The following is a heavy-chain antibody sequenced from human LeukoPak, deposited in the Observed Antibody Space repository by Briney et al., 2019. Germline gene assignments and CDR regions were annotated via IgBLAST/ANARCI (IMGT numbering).Heavy chain of an antibody. CDR1: GYTFTGYY. J-gene: IGHJ4*02. Sequence: GASVKVSCKASGYTFTGYYMHWVRQAPGQGLEWMGWINPNSGGTNYAQKLQGRVTMTRDTSISTAYMELSRLRSDDTAVYYCARDGGGLNDTHADYWGQGTLVTVSS. CDR3: ARDGGGLNDTHADY. D-gene: IGHD3-16*01. CDR2: INPNSGGT. V-gene: IGHV1-2*02.